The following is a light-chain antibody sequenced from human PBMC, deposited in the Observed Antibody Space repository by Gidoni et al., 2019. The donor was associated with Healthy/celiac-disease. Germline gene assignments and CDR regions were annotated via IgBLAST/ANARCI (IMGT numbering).Light chain of an antibody. CDR3: QQYYSYPWT. CDR2: AAS. J-gene: IGKJ1*01. CDR1: QGLSSY. Sequence: AIRMTQSPSSFSASTGDSVTITCRASQGLSSYLAWYQQKPGKAPKLLIYAASTLQRGVPSRFSGSGSGTDFTLTISCLQSEDFATYYCQQYYSYPWTFGQGTKVEIK. V-gene: IGKV1-8*01.